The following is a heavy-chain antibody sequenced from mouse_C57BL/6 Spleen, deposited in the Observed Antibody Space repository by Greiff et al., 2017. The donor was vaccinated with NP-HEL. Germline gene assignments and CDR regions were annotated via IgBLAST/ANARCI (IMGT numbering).Heavy chain of an antibody. CDR3: TKGYYRYFDV. Sequence: EVQLQQSGAELVRPGASVKLSCTASGFNIKDDYMHWVKQRPEQGLEWIGWIDPENGDTEYASKFQGKATITADTSSNTAYLQLSSLTSEDTAVYYCTKGYYRYFDVWGTGTTVTVSS. CDR1: GFNIKDDY. CDR2: IDPENGDT. J-gene: IGHJ1*03. D-gene: IGHD2-2*01. V-gene: IGHV14-4*01.